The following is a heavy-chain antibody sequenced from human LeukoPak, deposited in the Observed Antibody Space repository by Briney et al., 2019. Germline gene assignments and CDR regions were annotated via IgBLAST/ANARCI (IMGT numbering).Heavy chain of an antibody. Sequence: GASVKVSCKASGYTFTGYYMHWVRQAPGQGLEWMGWINPNSGGTNYAQKFQDRVTMTRDTSTSTGYMELRSLRSEDTAVYYCGRGIQSFDPWGQGTLVTVSS. CDR3: GRGIQSFDP. J-gene: IGHJ5*02. CDR1: GYTFTGYY. V-gene: IGHV1-2*02. CDR2: INPNSGGT.